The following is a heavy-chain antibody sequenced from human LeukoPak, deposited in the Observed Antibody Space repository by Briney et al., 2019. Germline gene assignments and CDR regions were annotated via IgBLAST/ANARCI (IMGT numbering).Heavy chain of an antibody. CDR1: GDSISSYY. CDR2: IHYSGST. V-gene: IGHV4-59*01. D-gene: IGHD6-19*01. CDR3: ARDRGSGFDY. J-gene: IGHJ4*01. Sequence: PAETLSLTCTVSGDSISSYYGSWIRQPPGKALEWIGYIHYSGSTNYNPSLKSRVTISVDTSKRQFSLKVRSLTAADTAVYYCARDRGSGFDYWGQGTLVTVSS.